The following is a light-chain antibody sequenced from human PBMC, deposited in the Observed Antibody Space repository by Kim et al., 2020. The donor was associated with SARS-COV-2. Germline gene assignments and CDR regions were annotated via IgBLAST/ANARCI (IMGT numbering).Light chain of an antibody. V-gene: IGLV8-61*01. CDR2: NTN. Sequence: QTVVTQEPSFSVSPGGTVTLTCGLNSGSVSNTNYPSWYQQTPGQSPRTLIYNTNTRSSGVPDRFSGSILGNKAALTITGAQADDECDYYCVVYMGSGIWVFGGGTQLTVL. J-gene: IGLJ3*02. CDR3: VVYMGSGIWV. CDR1: SGSVSNTNY.